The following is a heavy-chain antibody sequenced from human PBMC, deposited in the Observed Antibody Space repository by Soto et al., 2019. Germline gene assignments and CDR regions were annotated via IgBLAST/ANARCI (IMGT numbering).Heavy chain of an antibody. CDR1: GYSFTRYW. Sequence: PGESLKISRKGSGYSFTRYWISWGRQMPGKGLEWMGRIDPSDSYTNYSPSFQGHVTISADKSISTAYLQWSSLKASDTAMYYCARLHDFWSGYLVDIWGQGTMVTVSS. J-gene: IGHJ3*02. CDR3: ARLHDFWSGYLVDI. D-gene: IGHD3-3*01. V-gene: IGHV5-10-1*01. CDR2: IDPSDSYT.